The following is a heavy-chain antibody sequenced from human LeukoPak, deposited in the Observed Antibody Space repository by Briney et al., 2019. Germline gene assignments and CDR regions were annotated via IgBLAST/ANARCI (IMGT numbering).Heavy chain of an antibody. CDR1: GFTFADYA. V-gene: IGHV3-49*04. J-gene: IGHJ6*03. CDR2: IRSKPYGGTT. Sequence: GGSLRLSCTASGFTFADYAMSWVRQAPGKGLEWVGFIRSKPYGGTTEYAASVKGRFTISRDDSKSIAYLQMNSLKAEDTAIYYCTREEDYCYYMDVWGKGITVTVSS. CDR3: TREEDYCYYMDV.